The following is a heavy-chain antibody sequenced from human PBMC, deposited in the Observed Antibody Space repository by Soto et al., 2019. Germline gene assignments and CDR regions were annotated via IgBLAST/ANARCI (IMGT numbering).Heavy chain of an antibody. Sequence: EVQLLESGGGLVQPGGSLRLSCAASGFTFSSYAMSWVRQAPGKGLEWVSAISGSGGSSYYADSVKGRFTISRDNSKNTLYLQMNSLRAEDTAVYYCAEGGDGYIPGTWFDPWGQGTLVTVSS. J-gene: IGHJ5*02. CDR1: GFTFSSYA. D-gene: IGHD3-16*01. CDR2: ISGSGGSS. CDR3: AEGGDGYIPGTWFDP. V-gene: IGHV3-23*01.